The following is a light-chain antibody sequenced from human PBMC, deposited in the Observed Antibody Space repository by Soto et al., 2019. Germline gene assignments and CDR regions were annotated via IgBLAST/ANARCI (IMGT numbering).Light chain of an antibody. V-gene: IGKV3-20*01. CDR1: QTVTSNF. J-gene: IGKJ1*01. Sequence: EIVLTQSPGTLSLSLGERATLSCRASQTVTSNFLAWYQRKPGQAPRLLIYGASSRATDIPDRFSGSGAGTDFTLTITRPKPEDFAVHFCQQYAGSPSTFGQRTKVEIK. CDR2: GAS. CDR3: QQYAGSPST.